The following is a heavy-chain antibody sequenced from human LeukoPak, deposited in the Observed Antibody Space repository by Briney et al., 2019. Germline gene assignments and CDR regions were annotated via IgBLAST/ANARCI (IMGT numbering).Heavy chain of an antibody. V-gene: IGHV3-21*01. J-gene: IGHJ5*02. Sequence: GGSLRLSCAASGFTFSSYSMNWVRQAPGKGLEWVSSISSSSSYIYYADSVKGRFTISRDNSKNTLYLQMNSLRAEDTAVYYCARERPRIWGSINWFDPWGQGTLVTVSS. CDR2: ISSSSSYI. CDR3: ARERPRIWGSINWFDP. CDR1: GFTFSSYS. D-gene: IGHD3-16*01.